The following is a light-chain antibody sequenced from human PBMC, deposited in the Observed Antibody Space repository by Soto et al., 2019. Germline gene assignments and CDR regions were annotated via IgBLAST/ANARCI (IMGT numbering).Light chain of an antibody. J-gene: IGLJ2*01. CDR2: DNT. CDR3: QSYDTSLSASV. V-gene: IGLV1-40*01. CDR1: RSNIGAGYA. Sequence: QSVLTQPPSVSGAPGQRVPISCTGSRSNIGAGYAVHWYQQLPGTAPKLLIYDNTNRPSGVPDRFSASESGTSASLAITGLQSEDEADYYCQSYDTSLSASVFGGGTKLTVL.